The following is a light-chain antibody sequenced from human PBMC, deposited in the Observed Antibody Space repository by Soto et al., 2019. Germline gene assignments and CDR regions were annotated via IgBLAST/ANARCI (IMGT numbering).Light chain of an antibody. CDR1: PSVTNF. J-gene: IGKJ5*01. V-gene: IGKV3-11*01. CDR2: DAS. Sequence: PGDSATLSCRASPSVTNFLAWYKQKPGQAHRLLIYDASNRATGIKARFSGSGSGTDFTLTISSLETEEFAVYYCQQRSNWPITFGQWRRLDIK. CDR3: QQRSNWPIT.